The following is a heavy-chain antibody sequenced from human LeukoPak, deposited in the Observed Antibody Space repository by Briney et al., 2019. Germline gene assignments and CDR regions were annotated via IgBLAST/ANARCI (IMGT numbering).Heavy chain of an antibody. CDR2: IKQDGSEK. Sequence: GRSLRLSCAASGFTFSSYWMSWVRQAPGKGLEWVANIKQDGSEKYYVDSVKGRFTISRDNAENSLYLQMNSLRAEDTAVYYCARITMVRGVIEHLDYWGQGTLVTVSS. V-gene: IGHV3-7*01. CDR3: ARITMVRGVIEHLDY. J-gene: IGHJ4*02. D-gene: IGHD3-10*01. CDR1: GFTFSSYW.